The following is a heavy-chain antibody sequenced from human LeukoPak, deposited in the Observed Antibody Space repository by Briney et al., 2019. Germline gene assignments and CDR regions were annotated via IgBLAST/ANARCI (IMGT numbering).Heavy chain of an antibody. D-gene: IGHD4-11*01. V-gene: IGHV3-23*01. CDR3: AKDFSFEASVTAVDY. CDR1: GFTFSSYG. J-gene: IGHJ4*02. CDR2: ISGSGGST. Sequence: GGSLRLSCAASGFTFSSYGMHWVRQAPGKGLEWVSAISGSGGSTYYADSVKGRFTISRDNSKNTLYLQMNSLRAEDTAVYYCAKDFSFEASVTAVDYWGQGTLVTVSS.